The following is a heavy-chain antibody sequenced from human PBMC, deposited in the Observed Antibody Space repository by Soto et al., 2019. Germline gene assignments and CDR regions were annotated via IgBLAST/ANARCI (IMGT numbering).Heavy chain of an antibody. CDR2: IYYSGIT. J-gene: IGHJ4*02. CDR3: ARAYCGGGSCYYSLFDF. V-gene: IGHV4-59*01. Sequence: SETLSLTCTVSGVSITSYYWSWIRQSPVKGLEWIGYIYYSGITDYNPPLKSRVTISVDTSKNQFSLNLSSVTAADTAVYYCARAYCGGGSCYYSLFDFWGQGTVVTVSS. D-gene: IGHD2-15*01. CDR1: GVSITSYY.